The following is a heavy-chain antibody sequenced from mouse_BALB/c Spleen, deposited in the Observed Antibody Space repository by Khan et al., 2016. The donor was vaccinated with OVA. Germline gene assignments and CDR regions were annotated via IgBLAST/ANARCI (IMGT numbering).Heavy chain of an antibody. J-gene: IGHJ4*01. CDR3: ARCNAYAMDY. CDR2: IWSDGAS. Sequence: VQLQESGPGLVAPSQSLSITCTVSGFSLTSYGVHWVRQPPGKGLEWLIVIWSDGASTYNSALKSRLSISKDNSKSPVFLKMNSLQTDDTAEYYCARCNAYAMDYWGQGTSVTVSS. D-gene: IGHD2-1*01. CDR1: GFSLTSYG. V-gene: IGHV2-6*02.